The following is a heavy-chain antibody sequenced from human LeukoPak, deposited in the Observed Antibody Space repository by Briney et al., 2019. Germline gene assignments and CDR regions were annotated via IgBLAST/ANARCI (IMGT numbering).Heavy chain of an antibody. D-gene: IGHD2-2*01. Sequence: ASVKVSCKAPGYTFTSYYMHWVRQAPGLGLEWMGIINPSGGSTNYAQKFQGGVTMTRDTSTSTVYMELSSLRSEDTAVYYCARDACSSRICSAGGNWFDPWGQGTLVTVSS. CDR3: ARDACSSRICSAGGNWFDP. V-gene: IGHV1-46*01. CDR2: INPSGGST. CDR1: GYTFTSYY. J-gene: IGHJ5*02.